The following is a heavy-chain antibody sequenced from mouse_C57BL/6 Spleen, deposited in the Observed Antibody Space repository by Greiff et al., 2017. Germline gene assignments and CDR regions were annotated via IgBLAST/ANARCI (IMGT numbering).Heavy chain of an antibody. J-gene: IGHJ4*01. CDR2: IYPGSGNT. Sequence: VQLQQSGAELVRPGASVKLSCKASGYTFTDYYINWVKQRPGQGLEWIARIYPGSGNTYYNEKFKGKATLTAEKSSSTAYMQLSSLTSEDSAVYFCARSGNHYDYGYAMDYWGQGTSVTVSS. CDR3: ARSGNHYDYGYAMDY. V-gene: IGHV1-76*01. D-gene: IGHD2-4*01. CDR1: GYTFTDYY.